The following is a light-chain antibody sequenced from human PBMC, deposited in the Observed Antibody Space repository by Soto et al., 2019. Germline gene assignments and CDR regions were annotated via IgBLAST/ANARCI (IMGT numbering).Light chain of an antibody. Sequence: IVLTQSPGTLSLSPGEVATLSCGASQTIAYNFLAWHQQKPGLAPRLLVYDASKRATGIPDRFSGSGSWTDFTINITTLEPEDFVVYYCQHYGDSSSTFGGGTRVEI. V-gene: IGKV3D-20*01. CDR1: QTIAYNF. CDR2: DAS. CDR3: QHYGDSSST. J-gene: IGKJ4*01.